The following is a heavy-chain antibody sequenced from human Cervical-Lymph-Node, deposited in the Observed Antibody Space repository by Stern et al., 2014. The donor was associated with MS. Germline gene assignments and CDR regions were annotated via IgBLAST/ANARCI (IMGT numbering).Heavy chain of an antibody. J-gene: IGHJ4*02. CDR3: ARDFVDTAMITRSDYLDS. D-gene: IGHD5-18*01. V-gene: IGHV7-4-1*02. CDR2: INTNTGNS. Sequence: QVQLVQSGSELKEPGASVKASCKASGYTLTNYPMNWVRQAPGQGLEWMGWINTNTGNSTYAQGFTGRFVFSLDTSVSTAYLHISSLKAEDTAVYYCARDFVDTAMITRSDYLDSWGQGTLVTVSS. CDR1: GYTLTNYP.